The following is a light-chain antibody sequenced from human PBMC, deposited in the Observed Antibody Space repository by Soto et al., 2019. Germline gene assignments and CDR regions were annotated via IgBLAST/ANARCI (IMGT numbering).Light chain of an antibody. CDR1: QSVSSSY. Sequence: EIELTQSPGTLSLSPGERATLSCRASQSVSSSYLAWYQQKPGQAPRLLIYGASSRATGIPDRFSGTGSGTDFTLTITRLGPEVFAVYYCQQYGSSPYIFGRGTKLEIK. J-gene: IGKJ2*01. V-gene: IGKV3-20*01. CDR2: GAS. CDR3: QQYGSSPYI.